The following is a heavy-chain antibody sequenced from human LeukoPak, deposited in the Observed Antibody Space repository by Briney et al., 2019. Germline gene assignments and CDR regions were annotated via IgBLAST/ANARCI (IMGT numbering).Heavy chain of an antibody. CDR3: ASGIVVVPAASDY. D-gene: IGHD2-2*01. J-gene: IGHJ4*02. CDR1: GFTFSSYS. CDR2: ISSSSSYI. V-gene: IGHV3-21*01. Sequence: PGGALRLSCAASGFTFSSYSMNWVRQAPGKGLEWVSSISSSSSYIYYADSVKGRFTISRDNAKNSLYLQMNNLRAEDTAVYYCASGIVVVPAASDYWGQGTLVTVSS.